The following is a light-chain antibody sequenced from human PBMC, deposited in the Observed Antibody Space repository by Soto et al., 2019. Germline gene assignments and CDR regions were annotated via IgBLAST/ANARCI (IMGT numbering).Light chain of an antibody. Sequence: DIQMTQSPSSLSASVGDRVTITCRASQGIRHYLAWYQQKPGKVPKLLIYEASNLQSGVPSRFRGGGSGTNFTLTINSLQPEYVATYYCQNFDSAPRTLGQGTKVDIK. J-gene: IGKJ1*01. CDR3: QNFDSAPRT. CDR2: EAS. V-gene: IGKV1-27*01. CDR1: QGIRHY.